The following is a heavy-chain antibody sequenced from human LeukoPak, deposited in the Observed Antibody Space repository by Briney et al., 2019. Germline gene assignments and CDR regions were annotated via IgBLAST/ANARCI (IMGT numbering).Heavy chain of an antibody. CDR3: ARTAARFGAGDFDY. Sequence: ASVKVSCKASGYTFTGYYMHWVRQAPGQGLEWMGWINPNSGGTNYAQKFQGRVTMTRDTSISTAYMELSRLRSDDTAVYYCARTAARFGAGDFDYWGQGALVTVSS. J-gene: IGHJ4*02. CDR1: GYTFTGYY. V-gene: IGHV1-2*02. D-gene: IGHD2-2*01. CDR2: INPNSGGT.